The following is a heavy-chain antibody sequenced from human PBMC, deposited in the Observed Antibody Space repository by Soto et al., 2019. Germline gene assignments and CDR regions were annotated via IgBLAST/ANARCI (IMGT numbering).Heavy chain of an antibody. V-gene: IGHV3-30*18. Sequence: QVQLVESGGGVVQPGQSLRLSCAASGFTFNTYGMHWVRQAPGKGPEWVAVISSDGSKKYYADSVKGRFTIYRDNSKNTLYLQMNSPRAEDTAVYYCANWNYPQSDWGQGTLVTVSS. CDR1: GFTFNTYG. D-gene: IGHD1-7*01. J-gene: IGHJ4*02. CDR2: ISSDGSKK. CDR3: ANWNYPQSD.